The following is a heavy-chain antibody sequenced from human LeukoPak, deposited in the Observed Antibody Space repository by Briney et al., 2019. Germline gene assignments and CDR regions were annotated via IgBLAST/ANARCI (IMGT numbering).Heavy chain of an antibody. V-gene: IGHV4-39*01. J-gene: IGHJ4*02. Sequence: SETLSLTCTVSGGSISSYYWSWIRQPPGKGLEWIGSIYYSGSTSYNPCLKSRVTISVDTSKNQFSLKLTSVTAADTAVYYCARHGHHGDHDYWGQGTLVAVSS. D-gene: IGHD2-21*02. CDR1: GGSISSYY. CDR2: IYYSGST. CDR3: ARHGHHGDHDY.